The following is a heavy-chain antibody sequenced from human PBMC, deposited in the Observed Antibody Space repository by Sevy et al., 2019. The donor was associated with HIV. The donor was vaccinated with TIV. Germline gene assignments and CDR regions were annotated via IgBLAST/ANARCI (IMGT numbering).Heavy chain of an antibody. CDR2: IWYDGSTK. J-gene: IGHJ4*02. Sequence: GGSLRLSCAASGFTFSDYGMHWVRQTPGKGLEWVAVIWYDGSTKYYADSVKGRFTISRDNSKNTLYLQMNSLRAEDTAVYYCARDKLLPVMVSMVRGALSYYFDYGGQGTLVTVSS. V-gene: IGHV3-33*01. CDR1: GFTFSDYG. D-gene: IGHD3-10*01. CDR3: ARDKLLPVMVSMVRGALSYYFDY.